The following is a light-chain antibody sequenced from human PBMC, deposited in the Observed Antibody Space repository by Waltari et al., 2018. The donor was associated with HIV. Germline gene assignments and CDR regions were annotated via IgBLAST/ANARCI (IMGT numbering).Light chain of an antibody. J-gene: IGLJ3*02. CDR2: KDT. Sequence: SYELTQPPSVSVSPGQTARINCSGHVLSKHYASWSNQKPGQAPVLVIYKDTKRPSGIPERFSGTSSGTTVTLTISGVQAEDEGDYYCQSADTRNTYPPRVFGGGTRLTVL. CDR3: QSADTRNTYPPRV. V-gene: IGLV3-25*03. CDR1: VLSKHY.